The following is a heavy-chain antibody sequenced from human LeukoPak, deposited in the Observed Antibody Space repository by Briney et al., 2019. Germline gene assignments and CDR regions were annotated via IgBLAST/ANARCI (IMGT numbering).Heavy chain of an antibody. CDR2: ISFDGGNK. D-gene: IGHD6-25*01. V-gene: IGHV3-30*03. J-gene: IGHJ4*02. CDR3: ARAASLGY. Sequence: PGGSLRLSCAVSGFTFHTFGIHWVRQTPDKGLEWVALISFDGGNKYYTDSVKGRFTISRDNSKNTLYLQMDSLRAEDTAVYYCARAASLGYWGQGTLVTVSS. CDR1: GFTFHTFG.